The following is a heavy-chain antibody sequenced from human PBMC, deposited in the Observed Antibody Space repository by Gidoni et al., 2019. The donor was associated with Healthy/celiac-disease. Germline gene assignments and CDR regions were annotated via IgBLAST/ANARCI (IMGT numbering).Heavy chain of an antibody. CDR2: IWYDGSNK. CDR1: TFSSYG. Sequence: TFSSYGMHWVRQAPGKGLEWVAVIWYDGSNKYYADSVKGRFTISRDNSKNTLYLQMNSLRAEDTAVYYCARDGPTAMDPDYYYYYYMDVWGKGTTVTVSS. CDR3: ARDGPTAMDPDYYYYYYMDV. V-gene: IGHV3-33*01. J-gene: IGHJ6*03. D-gene: IGHD5-18*01.